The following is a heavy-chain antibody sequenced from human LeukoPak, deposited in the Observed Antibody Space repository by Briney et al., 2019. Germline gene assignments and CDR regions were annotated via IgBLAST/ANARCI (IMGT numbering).Heavy chain of an antibody. J-gene: IGHJ6*03. CDR2: ISSSSSSTI. Sequence: GGSLRLSCAASGFTLSDYSMYWVRQAPGKGLEWVSYISSSSSSTIYYADSVKGRFTISRDNAKNSLYLQMNSLRAQDTAVYYCARGAYYYYMDVWGKGTTVTVSS. CDR3: ARGAYYYYMDV. CDR1: GFTLSDYS. V-gene: IGHV3-48*04.